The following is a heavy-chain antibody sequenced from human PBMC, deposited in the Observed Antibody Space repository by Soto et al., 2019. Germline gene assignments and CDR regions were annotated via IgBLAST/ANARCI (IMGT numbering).Heavy chain of an antibody. CDR1: GYSFTSYW. J-gene: IGHJ6*03. Sequence: GESLKISCKGSGYSFTSYWIGWVRQMPGKGLEWMGIIYPGDSDTRYSPSFQGQVTISADKSISTAYLQWSSLKASDTAMYYCARHLGIMTTVTTDVFDYYYYMDVWGKGTTVTVSS. CDR2: IYPGDSDT. V-gene: IGHV5-51*01. CDR3: ARHLGIMTTVTTDVFDYYYYMDV. D-gene: IGHD4-17*01.